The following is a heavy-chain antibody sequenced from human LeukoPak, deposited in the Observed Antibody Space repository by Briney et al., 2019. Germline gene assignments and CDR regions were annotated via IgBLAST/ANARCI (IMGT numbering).Heavy chain of an antibody. D-gene: IGHD2-8*01. J-gene: IGHJ4*02. CDR1: GLTFRNYA. V-gene: IGHV3-23*01. CDR2: ISGSGGGT. CDR3: ANEGPNFDY. Sequence: GGSLRLSCAASGLTFRNYAMNWVRQAPGKGLEWVSSISGSGGGTFYADSVKGRFTISRDNSKNTVYLQMNSLRAEDTAVYYCANEGPNFDYWGQGTLVTVSS.